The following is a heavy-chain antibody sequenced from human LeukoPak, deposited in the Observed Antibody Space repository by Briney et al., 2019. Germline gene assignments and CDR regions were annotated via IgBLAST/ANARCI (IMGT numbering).Heavy chain of an antibody. CDR3: ARDEYRSRWLHP. J-gene: IGHJ5*02. CDR2: IKGDGSEK. Sequence: GGSLRPSCAASGFTLSSYWTSWVRLAPGKGLEWVANIKGDGSEKWYADSVKGRFTISRDNAQNSVHLQMNSLRAEDTAVYQCARDEYRSRWLHPWGQGTLVTVTS. V-gene: IGHV3-7*01. D-gene: IGHD5-24*01. CDR1: GFTLSSYW.